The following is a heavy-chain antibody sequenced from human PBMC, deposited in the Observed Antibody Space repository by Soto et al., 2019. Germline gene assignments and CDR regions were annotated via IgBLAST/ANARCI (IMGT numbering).Heavy chain of an antibody. J-gene: IGHJ6*02. CDR1: GYTFTSYW. Sequence: GESLKISCKGSGYTFTSYWISWVRQMPGKGLEWMGRIDPSDSYTNFSPSFQGHVTISVDKSTNTAYLQWSSLKASDTAMYYCATYCSGGSCYLDYYYYGMDVWGQGTMVTVSS. CDR3: ATYCSGGSCYLDYYYYGMDV. V-gene: IGHV5-10-1*01. D-gene: IGHD2-15*01. CDR2: IDPSDSYT.